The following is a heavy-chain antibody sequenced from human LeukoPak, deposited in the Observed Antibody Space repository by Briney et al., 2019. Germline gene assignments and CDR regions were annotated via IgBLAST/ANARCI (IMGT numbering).Heavy chain of an antibody. J-gene: IGHJ4*02. CDR1: GGPTSSGSYY. D-gene: IGHD1-14*01. CDR3: ASPDGY. V-gene: IGHV4-61*02. Sequence: SQTLSLTCTVSGGPTSSGSYYWSWIRQPAGKGLEWIGRIYTSGSTNYNPSLKSRVTISVDTSKNQFSLKLSSVTAADTAVYYCASPDGYWGQGILVTVSS. CDR2: IYTSGST.